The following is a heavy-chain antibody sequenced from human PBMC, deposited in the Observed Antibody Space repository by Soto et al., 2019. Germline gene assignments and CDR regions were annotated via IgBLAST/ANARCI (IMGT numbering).Heavy chain of an antibody. Sequence: QVQLVQSGAEVRKPGASVNVSCKTSGYIFTNYGVAWVRQAPAQGLERVAWISGYNGYPKYTQKFQGRVTVTTDTSTRTGYMELRNLKSDDTAVYYCARASAGALYDFWGQGTLFTVSS. CDR3: ARASAGALYDF. CDR2: ISGYNGYP. V-gene: IGHV1-18*01. J-gene: IGHJ4*02. CDR1: GYIFTNYG.